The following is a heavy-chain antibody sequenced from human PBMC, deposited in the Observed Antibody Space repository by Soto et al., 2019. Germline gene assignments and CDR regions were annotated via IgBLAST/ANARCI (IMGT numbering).Heavy chain of an antibody. CDR2: INHSGST. Sequence: QVQLQQWGAGLLKPSETLSLTCAVYGGSFSGYYWSWIRQPPGQGLEWIGEINHSGSTNYNPSLKSRVTISVYTSKNQFSLKLSSVTAAYTAVYYCARVESSSWYDYYYFYGMDVWGQGTTVTVSS. CDR3: ARVESSSWYDYYYFYGMDV. V-gene: IGHV4-34*01. J-gene: IGHJ6*02. CDR1: GGSFSGYY. D-gene: IGHD6-13*01.